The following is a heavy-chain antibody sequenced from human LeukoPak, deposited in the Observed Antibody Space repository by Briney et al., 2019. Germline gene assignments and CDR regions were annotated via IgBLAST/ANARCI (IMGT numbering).Heavy chain of an antibody. CDR2: IYHSGST. D-gene: IGHD3-22*01. V-gene: IGHV4-38-2*02. Sequence: SETLSLTCTVSGYSISRGYSWGWIRQPPGKGLEWIGNIYHSGSTNYSPSLKSRVTISVDTSKNQFSLELSSVTGADPAVYFCAREDYYSGGYYLDYWGQGTLVTVFS. CDR3: AREDYYSGGYYLDY. J-gene: IGHJ4*02. CDR1: GYSISRGYS.